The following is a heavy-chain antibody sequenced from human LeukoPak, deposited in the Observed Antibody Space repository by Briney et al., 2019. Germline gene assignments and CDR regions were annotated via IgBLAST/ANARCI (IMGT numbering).Heavy chain of an antibody. CDR2: IRYDGSNK. CDR1: GFTFSSYG. CDR3: AKDREVVTSPYYYMDV. V-gene: IGHV3-30*02. D-gene: IGHD3-22*01. J-gene: IGHJ6*03. Sequence: GGSLRLSCAAFGFTFSSYGMHWVRQAPGKGLEWVAFIRYDGSNKYYADSVKGRFTISRDNSKNTLYLQMNSLRAEDTAVYYCAKDREVVTSPYYYMDVWGKGTTVTVSS.